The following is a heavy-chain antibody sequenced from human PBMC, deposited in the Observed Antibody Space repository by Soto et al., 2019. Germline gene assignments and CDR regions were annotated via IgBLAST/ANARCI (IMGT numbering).Heavy chain of an antibody. J-gene: IGHJ5*02. Sequence: GESLKISCRTSRYRFTSYWIAWVRQSPGKGLEWIGIIFPSDSDTRYSPSFQGPVTISADRSTSTVFLQWASLKASDTAVYFCARKDKSGYFNWFDPWGQGTLVTVSS. V-gene: IGHV5-51*01. D-gene: IGHD3-22*01. CDR1: RYRFTSYW. CDR2: IFPSDSDT. CDR3: ARKDKSGYFNWFDP.